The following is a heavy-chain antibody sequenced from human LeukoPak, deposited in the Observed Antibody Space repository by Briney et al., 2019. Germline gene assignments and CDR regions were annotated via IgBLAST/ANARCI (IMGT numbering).Heavy chain of an antibody. V-gene: IGHV3-30*02. Sequence: GSLRLSCAASGFTFSSDGMHCVRQAPGKGLEWVAFIRYDGSNKYYADSVKGRFTISRDNSKNTLYLQMNSLRAEDTAVYYCAKAAFRYCSGGSCYPLDYWGQGTLVTVS. CDR2: IRYDGSNK. J-gene: IGHJ4*02. CDR3: AKAAFRYCSGGSCYPLDY. CDR1: GFTFSSDG. D-gene: IGHD2-15*01.